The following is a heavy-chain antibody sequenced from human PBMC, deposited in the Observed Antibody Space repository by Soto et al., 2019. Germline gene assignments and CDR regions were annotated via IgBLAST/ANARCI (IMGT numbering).Heavy chain of an antibody. CDR3: ARDSGYGSGASVNHYLDY. Sequence: GGSLRLSCAASGFIFSRSAMNWVRQAPGKGLEWVSGISGSGSYTYYADSVKGRFTISRDSSKSTLYLQMDSLRAEDTAVYYCARDSGYGSGASVNHYLDYWGHGTLVTVSS. J-gene: IGHJ4*01. CDR1: GFIFSRSA. CDR2: ISGSGSYT. V-gene: IGHV3-23*01. D-gene: IGHD3-10*01.